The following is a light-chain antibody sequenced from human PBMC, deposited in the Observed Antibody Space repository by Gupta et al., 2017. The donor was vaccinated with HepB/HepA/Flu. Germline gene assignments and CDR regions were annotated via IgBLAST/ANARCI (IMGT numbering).Light chain of an antibody. J-gene: IGKJ4*01. CDR1: QRVSTY. CDR3: QQSYSSLLT. V-gene: IGKV1-39*01. Sequence: IQLTQPPSSLSASVGDRVTITCRASQRVSTYLNWYQQKPGKVPKLLIFGSSTLQGGVPSRFSGSGSGTDFTLTISSLQPEDFATYYCQQSYSSLLTFGGGTKVEV. CDR2: GSS.